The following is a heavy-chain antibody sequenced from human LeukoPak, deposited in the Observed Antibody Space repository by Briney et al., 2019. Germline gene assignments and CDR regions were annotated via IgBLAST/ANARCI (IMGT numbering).Heavy chain of an antibody. CDR3: ARALVAGVTLNALDI. Sequence: GGSLRLSCAASGFSFSSYWMHWVRQAPGKGLVWVARIQYDGSTTNYADSVKGRFTISRDNAKKTLYVQMNSLRAEDTAVYYCARALVAGVTLNALDIWGQGTMVTGSS. CDR1: GFSFSSYW. CDR2: IQYDGSTT. J-gene: IGHJ3*02. D-gene: IGHD2-15*01. V-gene: IGHV3-74*01.